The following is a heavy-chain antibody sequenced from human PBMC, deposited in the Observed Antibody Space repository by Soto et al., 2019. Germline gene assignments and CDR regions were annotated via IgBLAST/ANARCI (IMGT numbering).Heavy chain of an antibody. D-gene: IGHD7-27*01. J-gene: IGHJ6*02. Sequence: GASVKVSCKASGYTFTSYGISWVRQAPGQGLEWMGWISAYNGNTNYAQKLQGRVTMTTDTSTSTAYMELRSLRSDDTAVYYCARDVGTPSYYGMDVWGQGTTVTVSS. V-gene: IGHV1-18*01. CDR2: ISAYNGNT. CDR3: ARDVGTPSYYGMDV. CDR1: GYTFTSYG.